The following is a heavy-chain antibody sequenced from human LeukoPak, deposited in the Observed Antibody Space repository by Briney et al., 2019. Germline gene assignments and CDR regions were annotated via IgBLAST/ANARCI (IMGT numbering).Heavy chain of an antibody. CDR1: GFTFSSYG. CDR3: AKDRALTGTTNFDY. J-gene: IGHJ4*02. V-gene: IGHV3-30*18. CDR2: ISYDGSNK. D-gene: IGHD1-7*01. Sequence: GRSLRLSCAASGFTFSSYGMHWVRQAPGKGLEWVAVISYDGSNKYYADSVKGRFTISRDNSKNTLYLQMNSLRAEDTAVYYCAKDRALTGTTNFDYWGQGTLVTVSS.